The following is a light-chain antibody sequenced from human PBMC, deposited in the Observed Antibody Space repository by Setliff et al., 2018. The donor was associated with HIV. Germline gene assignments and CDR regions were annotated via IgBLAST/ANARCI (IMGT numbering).Light chain of an antibody. Sequence: QSALTQPASVSGSPGQSITLSCTGTSSDVGGYNYVSWYQQHPDKAPKLMIYDVKNRPSGVSDRFSGSKSGNTASLTISGLQAEDEADYYCCSYAGSGPVFGAGTK. V-gene: IGLV2-23*02. J-gene: IGLJ1*01. CDR1: SSDVGGYNY. CDR3: CSYAGSGPV. CDR2: DVK.